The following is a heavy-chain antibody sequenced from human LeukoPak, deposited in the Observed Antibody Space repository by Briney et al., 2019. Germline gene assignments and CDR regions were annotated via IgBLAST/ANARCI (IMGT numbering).Heavy chain of an antibody. Sequence: ASVKVSCKASGGTFSSYAISWVRQAPGQGLEWMGRIIPILGIANYAQKFQGRVTITADKSTSTAYMELSSLRSEDTAVYYCARVDSSGYYALDYWGQGTLVTVSS. CDR3: ARVDSSGYYALDY. CDR2: IIPILGIA. CDR1: GGTFSSYA. D-gene: IGHD3-22*01. J-gene: IGHJ4*02. V-gene: IGHV1-69*04.